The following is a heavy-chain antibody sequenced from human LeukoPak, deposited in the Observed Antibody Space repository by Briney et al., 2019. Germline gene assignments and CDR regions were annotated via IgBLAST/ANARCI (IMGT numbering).Heavy chain of an antibody. Sequence: SETLSLTFTVSGASISSGDYHWNWIRQPPGKGLEWMGFIHDSGSTYYNPSLKSRVSISRDMSKNQLSLMLSSVTAADTAVYYCARGFGAGNYYYGWFDPWGQGTLVSVSS. CDR2: IHDSGST. CDR3: ARGFGAGNYYYGWFDP. J-gene: IGHJ5*02. V-gene: IGHV4-30-4*01. D-gene: IGHD3-10*01. CDR1: GASISSGDYH.